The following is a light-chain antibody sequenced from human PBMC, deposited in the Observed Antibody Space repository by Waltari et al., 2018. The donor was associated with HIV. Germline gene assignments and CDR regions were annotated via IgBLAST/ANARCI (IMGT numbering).Light chain of an antibody. J-gene: IGLJ1*01. Sequence: QSVLTQPPSVSPSPGQRVTISCSGSRSTIGNNYVSWYQQIPTTAPKLLIYDNKKRPSGMPDRFSASKSGTSATLAITGLQTGDEADYYCGTWDSSLSAFVFGTGTTVTVL. V-gene: IGLV1-51*01. CDR3: GTWDSSLSAFV. CDR1: RSTIGNNY. CDR2: DNK.